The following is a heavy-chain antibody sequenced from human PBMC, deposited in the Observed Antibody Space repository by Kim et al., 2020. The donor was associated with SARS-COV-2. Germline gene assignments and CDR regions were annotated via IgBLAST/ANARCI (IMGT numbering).Heavy chain of an antibody. V-gene: IGHV3-48*02. CDR2: ISNSSSTI. D-gene: IGHD6-19*01. Sequence: GGSLRLSCAASGFTFSSYSMNWVRQAPGKGLEWVSYISNSSSTIYYADSVKVRFTISRDNAKNSLYLQMNSLRDEDTAVYYCATTRTYSSGWSVLYYYYGMDVWGQGTTVTVSS. CDR1: GFTFSSYS. CDR3: ATTRTYSSGWSVLYYYYGMDV. J-gene: IGHJ6*02.